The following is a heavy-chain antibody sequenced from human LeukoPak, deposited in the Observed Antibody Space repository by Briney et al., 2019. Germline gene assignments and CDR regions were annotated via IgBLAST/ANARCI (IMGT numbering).Heavy chain of an antibody. CDR2: INPNSGNT. V-gene: IGHV1-8*02. Sequence: ASVKVSCKASGYTFTGYYMHWVRQAPGQGLEWMGWINPNSGNTGYAQKFQGRVTMTRNTSISTAYMELSSLRSEDTAVYYCARGPPPIAVAGTYGMDVWGQGTTVTVSS. J-gene: IGHJ6*02. CDR1: GYTFTGYY. CDR3: ARGPPPIAVAGTYGMDV. D-gene: IGHD6-19*01.